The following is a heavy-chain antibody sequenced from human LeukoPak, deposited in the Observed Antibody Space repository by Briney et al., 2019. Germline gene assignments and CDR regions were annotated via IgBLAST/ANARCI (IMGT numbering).Heavy chain of an antibody. V-gene: IGHV4-59*01. D-gene: IGHD3-3*01. CDR2: IYYSGST. CDR3: AGGDFWSGYSKNAFDI. J-gene: IGHJ3*02. Sequence: SETLSLTCTVSGGSISSSYWSWFRQHPGKGLEWIGYIYYSGSTNYNPSLKSRVTISVDTSKNQFSLKLSSVTAADAAVYYCAGGDFWSGYSKNAFDIWGQGTMVTVSS. CDR1: GGSISSSY.